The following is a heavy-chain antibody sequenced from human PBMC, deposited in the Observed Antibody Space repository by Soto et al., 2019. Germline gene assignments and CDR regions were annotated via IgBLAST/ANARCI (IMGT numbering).Heavy chain of an antibody. V-gene: IGHV4-61*01. CDR1: CGSVSSRSCC. Sequence: SEVLSVTCTVSCGSVSSRSCCCIWTRQPPGKGLEWIGYIYYSGSTNYNPSLKSRVTISVDTSKNQFSLKLSSVTAADTAVYYCARDRDDSSGYYLGNWFDPWGQGTLVTVSS. D-gene: IGHD3-22*01. CDR2: IYYSGST. CDR3: ARDRDDSSGYYLGNWFDP. J-gene: IGHJ5*02.